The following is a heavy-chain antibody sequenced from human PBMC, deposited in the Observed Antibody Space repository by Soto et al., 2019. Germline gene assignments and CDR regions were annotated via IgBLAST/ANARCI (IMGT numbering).Heavy chain of an antibody. V-gene: IGHV4-34*01. Sequence: QIQHWGAGLLKPSETLSLTCTVYGDSFNTYYWSWIRQPPGKGLEWIGEMNYSGSSKYNPSLKSRVTILVDTSNKQCSLRLTSVTAADTAVYYCARGRRVGYCLGISCHNWFDPWGQGTLVSVSS. CDR1: GDSFNTYY. D-gene: IGHD2-2*01. J-gene: IGHJ5*02. CDR2: MNYSGSS. CDR3: ARGRRVGYCLGISCHNWFDP.